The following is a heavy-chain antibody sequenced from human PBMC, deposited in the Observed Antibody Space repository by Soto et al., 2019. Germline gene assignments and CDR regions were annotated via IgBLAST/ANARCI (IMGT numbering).Heavy chain of an antibody. V-gene: IGHV1-18*01. CDR2: MSPYNGNT. Sequence: QVQLVQSGAEVKEPGASVKVSCKASGYTFTSYTISWVRQAPGQGLEWMGRMSPYNGNTNNAQKPQGRVTMTTDTSTSIAYMELRSLRSEDTAVYYCARVVGALGHGFDPWGQGTLVTVSS. J-gene: IGHJ5*02. CDR1: GYTFTSYT. D-gene: IGHD1-26*01. CDR3: ARVVGALGHGFDP.